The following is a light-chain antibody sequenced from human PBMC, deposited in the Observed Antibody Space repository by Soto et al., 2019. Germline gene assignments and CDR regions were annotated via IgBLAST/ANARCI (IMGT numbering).Light chain of an antibody. J-gene: IGLJ3*02. CDR2: TPP. CDR3: LMYYSGVQV. Sequence: VVTQEPSLPVSPGGSVPLTCSSSSRAVPRGHYPSWIQQQPGQTPPSLIHTPPVSHSWTPPRFSGSLLGDRAALTLSGVQSGDEAVYYCLMYYSGVQVFGEGTKLTVL. CDR1: SRAVPRGHY. V-gene: IGLV7-43*01.